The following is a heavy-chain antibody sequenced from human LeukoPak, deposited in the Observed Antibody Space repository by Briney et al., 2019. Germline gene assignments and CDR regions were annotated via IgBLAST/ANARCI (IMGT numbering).Heavy chain of an antibody. Sequence: HPGGSLRLSCTASGFTFGDYAMSWVRQAPGKGLEWVGFIRSKAYGGTTEYAASVKGRFTISRDDPKSIAYLQMNSLKTEDTAVYYCTKCIAAAGRWYFDLWGRGTLVTVSS. CDR1: GFTFGDYA. CDR3: TKCIAAAGRWYFDL. J-gene: IGHJ2*01. V-gene: IGHV3-49*04. CDR2: IRSKAYGGTT. D-gene: IGHD6-13*01.